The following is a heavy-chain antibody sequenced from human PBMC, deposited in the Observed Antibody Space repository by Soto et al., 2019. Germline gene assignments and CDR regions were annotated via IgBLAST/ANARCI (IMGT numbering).Heavy chain of an antibody. D-gene: IGHD6-6*01. V-gene: IGHV3-30*18. CDR3: AKAHGSSSFHYYVMDV. CDR2: ISYDGSNK. Sequence: QVQLVESGGGVVQPGRSLRLSCAASGFTFSSYGMHWVRQAPGKGLEWVAVISYDGSNKYYANSVKGRFTISRDNSKNTLYLQMNSLRAEDTAVYYCAKAHGSSSFHYYVMDVWGQGPTVTVSS. CDR1: GFTFSSYG. J-gene: IGHJ6*02.